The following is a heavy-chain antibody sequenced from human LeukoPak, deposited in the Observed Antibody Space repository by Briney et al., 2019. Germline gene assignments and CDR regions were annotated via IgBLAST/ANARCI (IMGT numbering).Heavy chain of an antibody. CDR3: ARDGSSSWSLYNWFDP. J-gene: IGHJ5*02. CDR1: GGSISSYY. CDR2: IYYSGST. Sequence: SETLSLTCTVSGGSISSYYWSWIRQPPGKGLEWIGYIYYSGSTNYNPSLKSRVTISVDTSKNQFSLKLSSVTAADTAVYYCARDGSSSWSLYNWFDPWGQGTLVTVSS. V-gene: IGHV4-59*01. D-gene: IGHD6-13*01.